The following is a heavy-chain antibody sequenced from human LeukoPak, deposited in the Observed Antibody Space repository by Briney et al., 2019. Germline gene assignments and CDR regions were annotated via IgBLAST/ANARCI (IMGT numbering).Heavy chain of an antibody. V-gene: IGHV3-23*01. CDR3: AKHLRTNFWFSDH. CDR1: GFTFSTYA. J-gene: IGHJ4*02. Sequence: GGSLRLSCAASGFTFSTYALSWVRQAPGKGLEWVSLISGTGYQTDYADSVKGRFTISRDNSKNTLYLQMNSLKAEDTAVYYCAKHLRTNFWFSDHWGQGTLVTVSS. CDR2: ISGTGYQT. D-gene: IGHD3-9*01.